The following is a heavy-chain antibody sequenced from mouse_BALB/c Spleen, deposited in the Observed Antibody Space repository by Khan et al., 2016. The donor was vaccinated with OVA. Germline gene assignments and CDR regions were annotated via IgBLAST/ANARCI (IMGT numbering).Heavy chain of an antibody. Sequence: QIQLVQSGPELKKPGVTVKISCKASGYTFTTYGMNWVKQAPGKGLKWMGWINTYTGEPTYVDDFKGRFAFSLETSASTAYLQINNLKNEDTATXFSASVGCTGTIDYWGQGTSVTVSS. J-gene: IGHJ4*01. V-gene: IGHV9-3-1*01. CDR1: GYTFTTYG. CDR2: INTYTGEP. CDR3: ASVGCTGTIDY.